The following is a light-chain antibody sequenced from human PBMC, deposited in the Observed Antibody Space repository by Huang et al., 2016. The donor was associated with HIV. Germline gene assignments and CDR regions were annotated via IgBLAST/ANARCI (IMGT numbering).Light chain of an antibody. CDR1: QSVSKY. V-gene: IGKV3-11*01. CDR3: QQHSNWPS. Sequence: IVLPQPPATLSLSPGERATLSCRASQSVSKYLAWYQQKPGQAPRLLIYNASKRATGIPARFSGSGSGTDFTLTIGSLEPEDFAVYFCQQHSNWPSFGQGTKVAIK. CDR2: NAS. J-gene: IGKJ1*01.